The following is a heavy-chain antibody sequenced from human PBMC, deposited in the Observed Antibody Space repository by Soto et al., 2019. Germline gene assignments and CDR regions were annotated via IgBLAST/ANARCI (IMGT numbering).Heavy chain of an antibody. Sequence: KPSETLSLTCTVSGGSISSGDYYWSWIRQPPGKGLEWIGYIYYSGSTYYNPSLKSRVTISVDTSKNQFSLKLSSVTAADTAVYYCARVKQQLNPFGNWFDPWGQGTLVTVSS. CDR2: IYYSGST. CDR3: ARVKQQLNPFGNWFDP. D-gene: IGHD6-13*01. J-gene: IGHJ5*02. V-gene: IGHV4-30-4*01. CDR1: GGSISSGDYY.